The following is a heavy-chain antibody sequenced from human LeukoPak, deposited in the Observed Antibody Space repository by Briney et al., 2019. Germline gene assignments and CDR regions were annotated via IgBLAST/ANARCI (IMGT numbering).Heavy chain of an antibody. J-gene: IGHJ4*02. D-gene: IGHD3-22*01. CDR1: GYSFTDYW. V-gene: IGHV5-51*01. CDR3: ARVYNYDNSAYAGTLDY. CDR2: IYPGESDI. Sequence: GESLKISCKGSGYSFTDYWIGWVRQMPGKGLEWVGLIYPGESDIRYSPSFQGQVTISADKSISTAYLQWSSLKASDTAMYYCARVYNYDNSAYAGTLDYWGQGTLVTVSS.